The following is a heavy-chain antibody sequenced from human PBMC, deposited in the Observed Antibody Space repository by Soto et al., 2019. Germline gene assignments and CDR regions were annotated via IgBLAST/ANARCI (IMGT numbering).Heavy chain of an antibody. CDR3: AKDLHGTCPDYFDP. Sequence: EVQLLESGGHLTQPGGSLRLSCVASGFTFSDSAMSWVRQAPGKGLEGVAGIGTGGVGTYYADSVKGRFTISRDNSKNTLFLQMNSLRDEDTAVYYCAKDLHGTCPDYFDPWGQGTQVIVSS. D-gene: IGHD4-17*01. V-gene: IGHV3-23*01. J-gene: IGHJ5*02. CDR2: IGTGGVGT. CDR1: GFTFSDSA.